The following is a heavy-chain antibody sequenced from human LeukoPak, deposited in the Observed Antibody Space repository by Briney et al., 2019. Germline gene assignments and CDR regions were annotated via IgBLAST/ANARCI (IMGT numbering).Heavy chain of an antibody. CDR3: ARRKSKGDGYNYSSWFDP. J-gene: IGHJ5*02. CDR2: INHSGST. CDR1: GGSFSGYY. D-gene: IGHD5-24*01. Sequence: PSETLSLTCAVYGGSFSGYYWSWIRQPPGKGLEWIGEINHSGSTNYNPSLKSRVSISVDTSKNQFSLKLSSVTAADTGVYYCARRKSKGDGYNYSSWFDPWGRGTLVTVSS. V-gene: IGHV4-34*01.